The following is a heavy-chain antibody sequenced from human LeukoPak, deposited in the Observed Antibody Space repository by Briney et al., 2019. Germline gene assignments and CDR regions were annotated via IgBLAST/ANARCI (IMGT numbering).Heavy chain of an antibody. Sequence: SGPTLVKPTQTLTLTCTFSGFSLSTSGMCVSWIRQPPGKALEWLARIDWDDDKYYSTSLKTRLTISKDTSKNQVVLTMTNMDPVDTATYYCARIRYSSGWYAFDIWGQGTMVTVSS. CDR1: GFSLSTSGMC. J-gene: IGHJ3*02. V-gene: IGHV2-70*11. CDR3: ARIRYSSGWYAFDI. CDR2: IDWDDDK. D-gene: IGHD6-19*01.